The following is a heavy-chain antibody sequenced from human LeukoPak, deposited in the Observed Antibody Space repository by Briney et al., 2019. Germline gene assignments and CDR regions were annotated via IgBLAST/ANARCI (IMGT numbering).Heavy chain of an antibody. D-gene: IGHD3-10*01. CDR3: ARDGFGSRFDY. V-gene: IGHV3-53*05. J-gene: IGHJ4*02. CDR2: IYSGGST. Sequence: GGSLRLSCAASGFTVSSNYMSWVRQAPGEGLEWVSVIYSGGSTYYADSVKGRFTISRDNSKNKVYLQMNSLRTEDTAVYYCARDGFGSRFDYWGQGTLVTVSS. CDR1: GFTVSSNY.